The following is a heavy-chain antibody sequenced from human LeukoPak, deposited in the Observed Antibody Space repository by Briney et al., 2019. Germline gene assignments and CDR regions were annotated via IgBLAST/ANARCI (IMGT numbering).Heavy chain of an antibody. CDR1: GFTFSSYG. CDR2: IRYDGGNK. D-gene: IGHD3-22*01. CDR3: ARGGGYYYYFDY. Sequence: TGGSLRLSCAASGFTFSSYGMHWVRQAPGKGLEWVAFIRYDGGNKYYADSVKGRFTISRDVFKNTLYLQMNTLRAEDTAVFYCARGGGYYYYFDYWGQGTLVTVSS. V-gene: IGHV3-30*02. J-gene: IGHJ4*02.